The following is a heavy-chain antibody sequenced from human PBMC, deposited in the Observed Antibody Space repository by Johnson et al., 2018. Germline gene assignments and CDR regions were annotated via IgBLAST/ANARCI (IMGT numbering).Heavy chain of an antibody. J-gene: IGHJ6*02. Sequence: QVQLQESGPGLVKPSETLSLTCTVSGGSISSYYWSWIRPPPGKGLEWIGYIYYSGSTNYNPSLKSRVPISVDTSKNQFSLKLGPVTAPAPAVDYCSSGRSSRGWSPPIGMDVGGQGTTVTVSS. D-gene: IGHD6-19*01. CDR1: GGSISSYY. CDR2: IYYSGST. V-gene: IGHV4-59*01. CDR3: SSGRSSRGWSPPIGMDV.